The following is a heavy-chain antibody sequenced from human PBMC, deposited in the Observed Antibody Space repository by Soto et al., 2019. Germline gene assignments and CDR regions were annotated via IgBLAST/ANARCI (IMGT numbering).Heavy chain of an antibody. CDR3: AASGGSRDGWFEP. CDR1: GGSISSYY. J-gene: IGHJ5*02. D-gene: IGHD2-15*01. V-gene: IGHV4-59*01. CDR2: IYYSGST. Sequence: PSETLSLTCTVSGGSISSYYWSWIRQPPGKGLEWIGYIYYSGSTNYNPSLKSRVTISVDTSKNQFSLKLSSVTAADTAVYYCAASGGSRDGWFEPWGQGTLVTVSS.